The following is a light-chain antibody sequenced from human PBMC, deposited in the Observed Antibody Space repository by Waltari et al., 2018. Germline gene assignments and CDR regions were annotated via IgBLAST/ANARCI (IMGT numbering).Light chain of an antibody. V-gene: IGLV1-44*01. Sequence: QSVLTQPPSASGTPGRRVTISCSGPIYNTGITPVNWYQQFPGSAPKLLISTTQRPSGVPDRFSASKSGTSASLAINGLQAADEADYYCGAWDDGVKEWVFGGGTKLTVL. CDR3: GAWDDGVKEWV. CDR1: IYNTGITP. CDR2: STT. J-gene: IGLJ3*02.